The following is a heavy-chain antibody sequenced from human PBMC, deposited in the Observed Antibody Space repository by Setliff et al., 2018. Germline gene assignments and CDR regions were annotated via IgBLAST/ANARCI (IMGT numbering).Heavy chain of an antibody. Sequence: GGSLRLSCAASGFTFSTSAMHWVRQAPGKGLEWVSTLGGDGGITFYADSVKGRFTISRDTSKNTLYLQMNNLKAEDTAVYYCARAKDGYDFDYFDYWGQGTPVTVSS. D-gene: IGHD5-12*01. V-gene: IGHV3-23*01. J-gene: IGHJ4*02. CDR3: ARAKDGYDFDYFDY. CDR2: LGGDGGIT. CDR1: GFTFSTSA.